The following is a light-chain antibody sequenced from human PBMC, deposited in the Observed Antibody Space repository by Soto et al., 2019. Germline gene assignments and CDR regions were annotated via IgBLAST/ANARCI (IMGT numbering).Light chain of an antibody. J-gene: IGKJ4*01. CDR2: DAS. CDR1: ESISGW. Sequence: DIEMTQSPSTLSASIGDGVTITCRASESISGWLAWYQQQPGKAPKLLIYDASNLESGVPSRFSGSGSETEFTLTISSLQPEDFAVYYCQQYGSSLLTFGGGTKVDI. V-gene: IGKV1-5*01. CDR3: QQYGSSLLT.